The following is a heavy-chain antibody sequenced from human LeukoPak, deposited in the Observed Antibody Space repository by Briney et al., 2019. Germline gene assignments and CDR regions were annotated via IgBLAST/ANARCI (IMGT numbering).Heavy chain of an antibody. D-gene: IGHD5-24*01. Sequence: PSETLSLTCTVSSGSFNGYYWSWIRQPPGKGLEWIGYIYYRGNTNSNPSLKSRVTISVDTSKNQFSLKLSSVTAADTAVYYCARHVREGYNYLDYWGQGTLVTVSS. CDR2: IYYRGNT. CDR3: ARHVREGYNYLDY. CDR1: SGSFNGYY. V-gene: IGHV4-59*08. J-gene: IGHJ4*02.